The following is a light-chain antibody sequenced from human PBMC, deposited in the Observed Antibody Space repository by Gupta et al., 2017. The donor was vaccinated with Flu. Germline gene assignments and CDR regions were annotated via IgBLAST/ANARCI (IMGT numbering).Light chain of an antibody. J-gene: IGLJ3*02. CDR3: GTGDSSLSTWV. CDR1: SSNIGNKY. V-gene: IGLV1-51*02. CDR2: ENN. Sequence: KGTISCSGSSSNIGNKYVSWYQQLTGTAPKLLIYENNKRPSGIPDRFSGSKSGTSATLGITGLQTGDEADYYCGTGDSSLSTWVFGGGTKLTVL.